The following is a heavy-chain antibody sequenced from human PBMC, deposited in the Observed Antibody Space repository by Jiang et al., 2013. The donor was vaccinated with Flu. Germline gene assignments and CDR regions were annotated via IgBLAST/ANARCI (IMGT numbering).Heavy chain of an antibody. D-gene: IGHD2-2*01. V-gene: IGHV6-1*01. CDR2: TFYRSKWYN. CDR1: GDSVAGDSVA. Sequence: QTLSLTCVISGDSVAGDSVAWNWLRQSPSRGLEWLGRTFYRSKWYNEYALSLKSRVTINADTSKNQFSLQLNSVTPEDTAFYYCARTRYSSTPYFDYWGQGSLVTVSS. CDR3: ARTRYSSTPYFDY. J-gene: IGHJ4*02.